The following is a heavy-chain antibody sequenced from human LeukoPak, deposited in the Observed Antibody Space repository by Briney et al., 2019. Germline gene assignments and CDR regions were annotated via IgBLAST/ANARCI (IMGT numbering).Heavy chain of an antibody. V-gene: IGHV4-61*02. CDR2: IYTSGST. D-gene: IGHD3-10*01. CDR1: GGSISIGSYY. CDR3: ARDLLAGYYYMDV. Sequence: SETLSLTCTVSGGSISIGSYYWSWIRQPAGKGLEWIGRIYTSGSTNYNPSVKSRVTISVDSTKNQFSLKLSSVTAADTAVYYCARDLLAGYYYMDVWGKGTAVTVSS. J-gene: IGHJ6*03.